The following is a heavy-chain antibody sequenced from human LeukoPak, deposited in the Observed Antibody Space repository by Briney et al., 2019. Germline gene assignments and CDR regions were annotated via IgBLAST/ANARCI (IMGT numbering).Heavy chain of an antibody. J-gene: IGHJ4*02. CDR1: GGSISSSSYY. CDR2: IYYSGST. V-gene: IGHV4-39*01. D-gene: IGHD3-10*01. CDR3: ARQYASGSYHDY. Sequence: SETLSLTCTVSGGSISSSSYYWDWIRQPPGKGLEWIGGIYYSGSTYYNPSLKSRVTISVDTSKNQSSLRLSSVTAADTAVYYCARQYASGSYHDYWGQGALVTVSS.